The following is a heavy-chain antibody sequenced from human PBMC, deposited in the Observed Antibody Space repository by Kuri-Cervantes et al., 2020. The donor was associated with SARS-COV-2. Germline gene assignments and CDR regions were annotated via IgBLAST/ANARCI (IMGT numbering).Heavy chain of an antibody. D-gene: IGHD2-8*01. Sequence: GSLRLSCAASGFNFSRTDMHWVRQAPGKGLEWVAVISHDGKNKKCIASGKGRFTISRDNSQNTLYLHMKSLRSEDTAMYYCAKDRFGVHDFWGQGTLVTVSS. CDR2: ISHDGKNK. V-gene: IGHV3-30*18. CDR3: AKDRFGVHDF. CDR1: GFNFSRTD. J-gene: IGHJ4*02.